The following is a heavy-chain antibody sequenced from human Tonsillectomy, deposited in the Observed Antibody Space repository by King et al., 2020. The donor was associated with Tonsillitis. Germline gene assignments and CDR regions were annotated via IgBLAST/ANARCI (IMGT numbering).Heavy chain of an antibody. J-gene: IGHJ3*02. CDR3: ARGSGDYYDSSGYYRTDAFDI. CDR1: GFTFSSYD. CDR2: IGTAGDT. V-gene: IGHV3-13*01. Sequence: VQLVESGGGLVQPGGSLRLSCAASGFTFSSYDMHWVRQATGKGLEWVSAIGTAGDTYYPGSVKGRFTISRENAKNSLYLQMNSLRAGDTAVYYCARGSGDYYDSSGYYRTDAFDIWGQGTMVTVSS. D-gene: IGHD3-22*01.